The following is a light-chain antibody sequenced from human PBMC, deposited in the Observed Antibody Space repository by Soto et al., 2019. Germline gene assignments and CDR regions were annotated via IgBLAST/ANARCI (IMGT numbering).Light chain of an antibody. CDR2: SDN. V-gene: IGLV1-44*01. J-gene: IGLJ3*02. Sequence: QPVLTQPPSASGTPGQRVTISCSGSSSNIGSNIVNWYQQVPGTAPKLLIYSDNQRPSGVPDRFSGSKSGTSASLAISGLQSDDEADYYCSTWDDSLSGRVFGGGTKVTVL. CDR1: SSNIGSNI. CDR3: STWDDSLSGRV.